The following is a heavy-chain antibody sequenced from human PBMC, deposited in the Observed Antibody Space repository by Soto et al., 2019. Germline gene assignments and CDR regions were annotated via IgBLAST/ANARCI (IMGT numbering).Heavy chain of an antibody. D-gene: IGHD2-2*01. V-gene: IGHV4-39*02. CDR2: IYYSGST. Sequence: SETLSLTCTVSGGSISSSSYYWGWIRQPPGKGLEWIGGIYYSGSTYYNPSLKSRVTISVDTSKNHFSLKLSSVTAADTAIYYCARLTLPAAIGMDVWGQGTTVTVSS. J-gene: IGHJ6*02. CDR3: ARLTLPAAIGMDV. CDR1: GGSISSSSYY.